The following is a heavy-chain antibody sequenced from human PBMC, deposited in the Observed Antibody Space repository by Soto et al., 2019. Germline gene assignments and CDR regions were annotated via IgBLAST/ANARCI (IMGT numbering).Heavy chain of an antibody. Sequence: QVQLVESGGGVVQPGRSLRLSCAASGFTFNKYAIHWVRRAPGKGLEWVAIISYDGSDKYYGGSVKGRFTISRDNSKDTVYLHMNSLRGEDTAVYHCARDRDFPDAFDIWGLGTMVTVSS. V-gene: IGHV3-33*05. CDR3: ARDRDFPDAFDI. CDR2: ISYDGSDK. CDR1: GFTFNKYA. J-gene: IGHJ3*02.